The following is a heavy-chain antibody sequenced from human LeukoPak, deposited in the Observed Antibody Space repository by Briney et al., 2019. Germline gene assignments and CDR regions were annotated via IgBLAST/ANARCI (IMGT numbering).Heavy chain of an antibody. CDR1: GFTFSSYS. CDR3: ARDLQYYYGSGSSNWFDP. D-gene: IGHD3-10*01. CDR2: ISSSSSTI. J-gene: IGHJ5*02. Sequence: GGSLRLSCAASGFTFSSYSMNWVRQAPGKGLEWVSYISSSSSTIYYADSVKGRFTISRDNAKNSLYLQMNSLRADDTAVYYCARDLQYYYGSGSSNWFDPWGQGTLVTVSS. V-gene: IGHV3-48*01.